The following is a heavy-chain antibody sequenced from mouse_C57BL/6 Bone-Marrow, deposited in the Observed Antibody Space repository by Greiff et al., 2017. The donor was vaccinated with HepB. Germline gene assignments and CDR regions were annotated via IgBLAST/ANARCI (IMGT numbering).Heavy chain of an antibody. J-gene: IGHJ4*01. CDR1: GFSLTSYG. CDR2: IWSGGST. CDR3: ARNEGWLRRHYAMDD. D-gene: IGHD2-2*01. V-gene: IGHV2-2*01. Sequence: QVQLQQSGPGLVQPSQSLSITCTVSGFSLTSYGVHWVRQSPGKGLEWLGVIWSGGSTDYNAAFISRLSISKDNSKSQVFFKMNSLQADDTAIYYCARNEGWLRRHYAMDDWGQGTSVTVSS.